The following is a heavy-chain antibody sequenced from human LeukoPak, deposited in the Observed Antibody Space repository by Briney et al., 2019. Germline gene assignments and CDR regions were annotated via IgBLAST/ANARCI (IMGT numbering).Heavy chain of an antibody. CDR2: VTGSGDKT. CDR3: TRDPILGAPDYFDY. V-gene: IGHV3-23*01. J-gene: IGHJ4*02. D-gene: IGHD1-26*01. CDR1: GFTFSSCA. Sequence: GGSLRLSCAASGFTFSSCAMSWVRQAPGKGLEWVSTVTGSGDKTYYADSVKGRFSISRDNSKNTMYLQMNNLREEDTAAYYCTRDPILGAPDYFDYWGQGTLVTVSS.